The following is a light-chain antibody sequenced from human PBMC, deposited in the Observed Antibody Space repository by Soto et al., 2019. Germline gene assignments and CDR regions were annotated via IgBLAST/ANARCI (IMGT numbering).Light chain of an antibody. CDR1: GGSIANNY. J-gene: IGLJ3*02. V-gene: IGLV6-57*04. CDR3: HSYDSSAHWV. Sequence: NFMLTQAHAVSESPGKTVTISCTRSGGSIANNYVQWYQQRPGSAPTPVIFQDNERPSGVPDRFSGSIDSSSNSASLTISGLRTEDEADYYCHSYDSSAHWVFGGGTKVTVL. CDR2: QDN.